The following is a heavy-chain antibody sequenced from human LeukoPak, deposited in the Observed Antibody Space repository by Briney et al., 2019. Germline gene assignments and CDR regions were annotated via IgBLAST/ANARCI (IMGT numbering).Heavy chain of an antibody. V-gene: IGHV4-4*07. J-gene: IGHJ5*02. D-gene: IGHD6-13*01. CDR3: ARGYSSSWYLNWFDP. CDR1: DGSFSRYY. CDR2: IYASGST. Sequence: SETLSLTCTVSDGSFSRYYWNWIRQPAGKGLEWIGRIYASGSTNYNPSLKSRVTMSVDTSKNQFSLKLTSVTAADTAVYYCARGYSSSWYLNWFDPWGQGTLVTVSS.